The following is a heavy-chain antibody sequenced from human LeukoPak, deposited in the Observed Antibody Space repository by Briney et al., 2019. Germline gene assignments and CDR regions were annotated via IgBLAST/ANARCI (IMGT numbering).Heavy chain of an antibody. D-gene: IGHD3-10*01. CDR2: ISASGGSS. CDR3: SKDRGREDY. V-gene: IGHV3-23*01. CDR1: GFTFSNYA. Sequence: GGSLRLSCAASGFTFSNYAMTWVRQALGKGLEWVSAISASGGSSYYADSVKGRFTISRDNSKNTLYLQMNSLRADDTAVYFCSKDRGREDYWGQGTLVTVSS. J-gene: IGHJ4*02.